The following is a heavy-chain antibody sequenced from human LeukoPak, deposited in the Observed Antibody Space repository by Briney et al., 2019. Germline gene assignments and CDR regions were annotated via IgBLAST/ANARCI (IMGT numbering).Heavy chain of an antibody. D-gene: IGHD5-12*01. CDR3: ARGSSGYHNT. CDR1: EFSVGSNY. Sequence: GGSLRLSCAASEFSVGSNYMTWVRQAPGKGLEWVSLIYSGGSTYYADAVKGRFTISRDNSKNTLYLQMNSLRAEDTAVYYCARGSSGYHNTGGQGTLVTVSS. V-gene: IGHV3-66*01. CDR2: IYSGGST. J-gene: IGHJ4*02.